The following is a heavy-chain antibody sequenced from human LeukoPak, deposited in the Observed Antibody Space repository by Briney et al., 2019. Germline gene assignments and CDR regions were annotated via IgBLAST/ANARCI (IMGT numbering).Heavy chain of an antibody. CDR3: ARDHSSGWYSDYFDY. V-gene: IGHV3-33*08. CDR1: GFTFSNYA. Sequence: GGSLRLSCAASGFTFSNYAMSWVRQAPGKGLEWVAVIWYDGSNKYYADSVKGRFTISRDNSKNTLYLQMNSLRAEDTAVYYCARDHSSGWYSDYFDYWGQGTLVTVSS. J-gene: IGHJ4*02. D-gene: IGHD6-19*01. CDR2: IWYDGSNK.